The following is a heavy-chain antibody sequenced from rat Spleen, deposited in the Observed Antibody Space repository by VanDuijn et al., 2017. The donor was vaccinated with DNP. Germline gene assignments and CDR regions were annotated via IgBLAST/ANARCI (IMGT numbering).Heavy chain of an antibody. CDR1: GFTFSDYT. J-gene: IGHJ4*01. CDR3: VKHLDA. Sequence: EVQLVESGGGLVQPGRSLKLSCAASGFTFSDYTMAWVRQAPKKGLEWVAFISVSGGSTSYRDSVKGRFTISRDNAENNIYLQMNSLRSEDTGPYYCVKHLDAWGQGTSVTVSS. V-gene: IGHV5-7*01. CDR2: ISVSGGST.